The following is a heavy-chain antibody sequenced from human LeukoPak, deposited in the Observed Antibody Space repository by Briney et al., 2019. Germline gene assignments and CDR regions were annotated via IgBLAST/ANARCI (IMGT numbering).Heavy chain of an antibody. J-gene: IGHJ4*02. Sequence: ASVKVSRKASGYPFTSFGISLVRQAPGQGLEWMGWISGYNGKTKYADNLQGRVTLTTDTSTSTAYMELGSLRSDDMAVYYCARDRVYDYSNPRGFDYWGQGTLVTVSA. V-gene: IGHV1-18*03. CDR1: GYPFTSFG. D-gene: IGHD4-11*01. CDR2: ISGYNGKT. CDR3: ARDRVYDYSNPRGFDY.